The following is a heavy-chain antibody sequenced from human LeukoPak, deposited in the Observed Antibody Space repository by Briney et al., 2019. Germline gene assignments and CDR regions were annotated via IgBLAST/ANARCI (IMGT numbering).Heavy chain of an antibody. CDR3: ASSSSG. J-gene: IGHJ4*02. V-gene: IGHV4-61*02. D-gene: IGHD3-10*01. CDR2: IYTSGST. Sequence: SETLSLTCTVSGGSISSGTYYWSWIRQPAGKGLEWIGRIYTSGSTNYNPSLKSRVTISVDTSKNQFSLKLSSVTAADTAAYYCASSSSGWGQGTLVTVSS. CDR1: GGSISSGTYY.